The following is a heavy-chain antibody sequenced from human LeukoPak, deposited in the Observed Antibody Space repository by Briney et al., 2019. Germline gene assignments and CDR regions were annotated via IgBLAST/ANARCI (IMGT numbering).Heavy chain of an antibody. CDR3: ARTWELLPDFDY. CDR2: INSDGRST. CDR1: GFTFSSYW. Sequence: GRSLILSCAASGFTFSSYWMHWVRQAPGKGLVWVSRINSDGRSTSYADSVKGRFTISRDNAKNTLYMQMNSLRAEDTAVYYCARTWELLPDFDYWGQGTLVTVSS. V-gene: IGHV3-74*01. J-gene: IGHJ4*02. D-gene: IGHD1-26*01.